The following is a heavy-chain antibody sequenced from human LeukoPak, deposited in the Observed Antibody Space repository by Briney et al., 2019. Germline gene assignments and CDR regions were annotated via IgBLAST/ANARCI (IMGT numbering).Heavy chain of an antibody. CDR2: ISSSSSYI. Sequence: GGSLRLSCAASGFTFSSYTMNWVRQAPGKGLEWVSSISSSSSYIYYADSVKGRFTISRDNAKNSLYLQMNSLRAEDTAVYYCAGDPARRLRYFDWSPSYYFDYWGQGTLVTVSS. J-gene: IGHJ4*02. V-gene: IGHV3-21*01. CDR3: AGDPARRLRYFDWSPSYYFDY. CDR1: GFTFSSYT. D-gene: IGHD3-9*01.